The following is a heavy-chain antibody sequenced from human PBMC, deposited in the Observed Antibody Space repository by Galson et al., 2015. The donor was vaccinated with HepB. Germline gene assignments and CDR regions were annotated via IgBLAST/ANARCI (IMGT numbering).Heavy chain of an antibody. J-gene: IGHJ3*01. Sequence: SVKVSCKASGYTFANYAMHWVRQAPGQGLEWMGWINGGYYDTEHSKKFQDRVTFSRDTSAGTAYMELSSLTSEDTAVYYCSRYCSSTSCYADDAFDLWGQGTMVTVSS. CDR3: SRYCSSTSCYADDAFDL. CDR1: GYTFANYA. V-gene: IGHV1-3*01. D-gene: IGHD2-2*01. CDR2: INGGYYDT.